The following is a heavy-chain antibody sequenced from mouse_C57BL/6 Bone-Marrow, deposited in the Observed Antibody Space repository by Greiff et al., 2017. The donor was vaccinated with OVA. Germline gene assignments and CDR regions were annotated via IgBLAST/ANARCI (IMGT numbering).Heavy chain of an antibody. D-gene: IGHD3-2*02. J-gene: IGHJ2*01. CDR1: GYTSTSYW. CDR2: IYPGSGST. V-gene: IGHV1-55*01. Sequence: VQLQQPGAELVKPGASVKISCKASGYTSTSYWITWVKQRPGQGLEWIGDIYPGSGSTNYNEKFKSKSTLTVDTSSSTAYMQLSSLTYEDSAVYYCARSQSTVPYCFDFWGQGTTLTVSS. CDR3: ARSQSTVPYCFDF.